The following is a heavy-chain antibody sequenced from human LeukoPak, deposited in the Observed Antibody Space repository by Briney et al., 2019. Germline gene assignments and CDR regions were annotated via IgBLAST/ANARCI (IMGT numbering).Heavy chain of an antibody. J-gene: IGHJ3*02. D-gene: IGHD6-19*01. Sequence: SETLSLTCAVYGGSFSGYYWSWIRQPPGKGLEWIGEINHSGSTNYNPSLKSRVTISVDTSKNQFSLKLSSVTAADTAVYYCAREEDFSSGKGGDASDIWGQGTMVTVSS. V-gene: IGHV4-34*01. CDR3: AREEDFSSGKGGDASDI. CDR1: GGSFSGYY. CDR2: INHSGST.